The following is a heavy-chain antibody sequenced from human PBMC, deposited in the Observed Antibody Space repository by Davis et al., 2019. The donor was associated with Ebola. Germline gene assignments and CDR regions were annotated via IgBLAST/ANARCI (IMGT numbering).Heavy chain of an antibody. CDR2: INSRSSTI. CDR1: GFTFSSYT. Sequence: GGSLRLSCAASGFTFSSYTMNWVRQAPGRGLEWVSYINSRSSTINYADSVKGRFTISRDNAKNSLYLQMNSLRDEDTAVYYCARDREASGDFDHWGQGILVTVSS. J-gene: IGHJ4*02. CDR3: ARDREASGDFDH. V-gene: IGHV3-48*02. D-gene: IGHD3-10*01.